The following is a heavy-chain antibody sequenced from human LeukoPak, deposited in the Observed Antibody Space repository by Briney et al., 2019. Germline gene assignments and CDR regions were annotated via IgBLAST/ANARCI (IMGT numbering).Heavy chain of an antibody. CDR1: GYSFTSYW. CDR3: ARQSRGGAAAGTSDY. J-gene: IGHJ4*02. V-gene: IGHV5-51*01. CDR2: IYPGDSDT. Sequence: GESLKISCKVSGYSFTSYWIGWVRQMPGKGLEWLGTIYPGDSDTSYSPSFQGQVTISADKSISTAFLQWSSLKVSDTAMYYCARQSRGGAAAGTSDYWGQGTLVTVSS. D-gene: IGHD6-25*01.